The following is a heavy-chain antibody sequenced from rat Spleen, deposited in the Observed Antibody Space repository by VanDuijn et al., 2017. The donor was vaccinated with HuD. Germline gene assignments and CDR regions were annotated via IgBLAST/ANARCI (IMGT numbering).Heavy chain of an antibody. V-gene: IGHV2-41*01. Sequence: VQLKESGPGLGQPSQTLSLTCTVAGFSLTSYNVHWIRQPPGKGLEWMGIIWNTGGTRYNSALKSRLSISRDTSKSQVFLKMNSLQTEDTATYYCAREGSGGFDYWGQGVMVTVSS. CDR1: GFSLTSYN. D-gene: IGHD1-11*01. CDR2: IWNTGGT. J-gene: IGHJ2*01. CDR3: AREGSGGFDY.